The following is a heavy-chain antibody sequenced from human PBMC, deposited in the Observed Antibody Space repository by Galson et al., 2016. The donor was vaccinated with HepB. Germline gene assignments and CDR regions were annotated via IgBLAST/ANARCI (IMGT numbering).Heavy chain of an antibody. CDR3: ARDRRWLQLGYYYYYMDA. CDR2: ISDAGSNK. Sequence: SLRLSCAASGFTFSRYAIHWVRQAPGKGLEWVAVISDAGSNKYYADSVKGRFTISRDNSKNTLYLQMNSLRTEDTALYYCARDRRWLQLGYYYYYMDAWGKGTTVTVSS. CDR1: GFTFSRYA. D-gene: IGHD5-24*01. V-gene: IGHV3-30-3*01. J-gene: IGHJ6*03.